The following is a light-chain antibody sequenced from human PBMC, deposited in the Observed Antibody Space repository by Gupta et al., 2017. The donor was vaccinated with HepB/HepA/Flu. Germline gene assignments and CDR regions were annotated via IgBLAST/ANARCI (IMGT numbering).Light chain of an antibody. CDR3: LQGNFRMFT. Sequence: DGVMIQSLLSLPVTLGQGTSSPCRSSLTPLYSDGNTYLSWFHQRPGPSPRRLIHKVSNRDSGVPNRCSGRGAGDVFPPNSSRVAAEDVGIYYRLQGNFRMFTFGQGTKVEIK. V-gene: IGKV2-30*01. CDR2: KVS. CDR1: LTPLYSDGNTY. J-gene: IGKJ1*01.